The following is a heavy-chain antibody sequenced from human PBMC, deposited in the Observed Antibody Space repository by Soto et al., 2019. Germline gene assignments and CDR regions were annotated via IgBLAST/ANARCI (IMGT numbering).Heavy chain of an antibody. CDR2: IYSGGST. V-gene: IGHV3-53*01. CDR3: ARERRRVGTYYFDY. D-gene: IGHD2-2*01. CDR1: GFTVSSNY. Sequence: EVQLVESGGGLIQPGGSLRLSCAASGFTVSSNYMSWVRQAPGKGLEWVSVIYSGGSTYYADSVKGRFTISRDNSKNTLYLQMNSLRAEDMAVYYCARERRRVGTYYFDYWGQGTLVTVSS. J-gene: IGHJ4*02.